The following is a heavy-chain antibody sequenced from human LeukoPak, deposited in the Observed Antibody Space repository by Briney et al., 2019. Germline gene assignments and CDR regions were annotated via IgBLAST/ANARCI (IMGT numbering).Heavy chain of an antibody. CDR1: EFSFIHYR. D-gene: IGHD3-10*01. Sequence: GGSLRLSCAATEFSFIHYRMSSVGQAPGKGLEWVANIKEDGTEKYYVGSVKGRFTISRDNAKKSLYLQMNSLRDDDTAVYFCARSPAGDAWPPAYYMDVWGKGTTVTVSS. J-gene: IGHJ6*03. V-gene: IGHV3-7*01. CDR3: ARSPAGDAWPPAYYMDV. CDR2: IKEDGTEK.